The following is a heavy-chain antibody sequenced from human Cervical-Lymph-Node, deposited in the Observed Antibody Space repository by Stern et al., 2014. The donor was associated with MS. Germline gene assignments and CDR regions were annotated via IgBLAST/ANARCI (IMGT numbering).Heavy chain of an antibody. CDR2: ISYIGST. Sequence: QVQLQESGPGLLKPSETLSLTCTVSSGSVSSDNYYWSWIRQPPGKGLEGSGYISYIGSTNYNPSLKRRVTISLDTSKNQFSLKLSSVTAADTAVYYCARFTYFDFWSGQLYYFDYWGQGTLVTVSS. D-gene: IGHD3-3*01. CDR3: ARFTYFDFWSGQLYYFDY. J-gene: IGHJ4*02. CDR1: SGSVSSDNYY. V-gene: IGHV4-61*01.